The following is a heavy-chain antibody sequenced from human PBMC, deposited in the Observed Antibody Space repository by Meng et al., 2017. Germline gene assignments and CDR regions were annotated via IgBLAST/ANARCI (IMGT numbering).Heavy chain of an antibody. CDR1: GFSLSTGGVG. D-gene: IGHD7-27*01. CDR2: IYWDDDT. V-gene: IGHV2-5*02. Sequence: QIPLKESGPTLVKPTQTLMLTCTFYGFSLSTGGVGVGWIRQPPGKALEWLALIYWDDDTRYSPSLKSRLSITKDTSKNQVFLTMTNMDPVDTATYYCAHRSSAWAFDSWGQGTLVTVSS. J-gene: IGHJ4*02. CDR3: AHRSSAWAFDS.